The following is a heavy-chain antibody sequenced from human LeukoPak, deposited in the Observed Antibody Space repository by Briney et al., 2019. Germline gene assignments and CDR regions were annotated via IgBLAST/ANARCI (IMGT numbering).Heavy chain of an antibody. V-gene: IGHV3-21*06. J-gene: IGHJ3*02. CDR3: ARDKGVAIRAYDI. CDR2: IDASGNYI. CDR1: GFTFSTYN. Sequence: PGGSLRLSCVASGFTFSTYNMNWVRQAPGKGLEWVSFIDASGNYIQYADSMKGRFTISRDNAHNSLFLQLNSLRVEDTAVYYCARDKGVAIRAYDIWGQGTMVTVSS. D-gene: IGHD3-22*01.